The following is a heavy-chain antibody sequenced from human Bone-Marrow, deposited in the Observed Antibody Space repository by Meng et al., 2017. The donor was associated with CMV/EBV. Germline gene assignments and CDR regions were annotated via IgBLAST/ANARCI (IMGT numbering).Heavy chain of an antibody. Sequence: GESLKISCAASGFTFSMYWMQWVRQAPGKGLVWVSRINSDGRSTSYADFVKGRFTISRDNAKNTLYLQLDSLAAEDTALYYCTTLQSLDHWGHGTRVTVSS. CDR1: GFTFSMYW. V-gene: IGHV3-74*01. CDR2: INSDGRST. D-gene: IGHD6-19*01. J-gene: IGHJ5*02. CDR3: TTLQSLDH.